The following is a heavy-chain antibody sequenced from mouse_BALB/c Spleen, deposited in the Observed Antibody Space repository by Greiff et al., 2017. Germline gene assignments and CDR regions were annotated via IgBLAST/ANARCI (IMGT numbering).Heavy chain of an antibody. CDR3: ARDYYDYDNYYAMDY. CDR2: ISSGSSTI. D-gene: IGHD2-4*01. Sequence: DVKLVESGGGLVQPGGSRKLSCAASGFTFSSFGMHWVRQAPEKGLEWVAYISSGSSTIYYADTVKGRFTISRDNPKNTLFLQMTSLRSEDTAMYYCARDYYDYDNYYAMDYWGQGTSVTVSS. CDR1: GFTFSSFG. J-gene: IGHJ4*01. V-gene: IGHV5-17*02.